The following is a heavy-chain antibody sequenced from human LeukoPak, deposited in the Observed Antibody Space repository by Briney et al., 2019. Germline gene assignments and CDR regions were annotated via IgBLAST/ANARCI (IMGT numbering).Heavy chain of an antibody. V-gene: IGHV3-23*01. CDR3: ANTRGNTIPYNWFDS. Sequence: GGSLRLSCAASGFTFSSYAMSWVRQAPGKGLEWVSVISISDGGTYYANSVKGRFTISRDNSRNTLYLQMNSLRVEDTAVYYCANTRGNTIPYNWFDSWGQGTLVTVSS. J-gene: IGHJ5*01. CDR2: ISISDGGT. D-gene: IGHD3-16*01. CDR1: GFTFSSYA.